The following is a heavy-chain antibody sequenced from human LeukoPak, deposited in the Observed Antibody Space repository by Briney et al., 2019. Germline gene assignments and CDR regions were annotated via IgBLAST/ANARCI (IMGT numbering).Heavy chain of an antibody. V-gene: IGHV3-23*01. CDR2: VSGSGGST. CDR1: GFTFSSYA. Sequence: GGSLRLSCAASGFTFSSYAMSWVRQAPGKGLEWVSAVSGSGGSTYYADSVKGRFTISRDNSKNTLYLQMNSLRAEDTAVYYCAKAHYYGSGNPVGYWGQGTLVTVSS. J-gene: IGHJ4*02. D-gene: IGHD3-10*01. CDR3: AKAHYYGSGNPVGY.